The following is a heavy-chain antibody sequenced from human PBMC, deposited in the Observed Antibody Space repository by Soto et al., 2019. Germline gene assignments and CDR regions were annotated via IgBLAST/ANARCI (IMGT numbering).Heavy chain of an antibody. Sequence: PSETLSLTCTVSGGSISSSSYYWGWIRQPPGKGLEWIGSIYYSGSTYYNPSLKSRVTISVDTSKNQFSLKLSSVTAADTAVYYCARIPRITIFVMDWGQGTLVTVSS. CDR3: ARIPRITIFVMD. D-gene: IGHD3-3*01. J-gene: IGHJ4*02. CDR2: IYYSGST. CDR1: GGSISSSSYY. V-gene: IGHV4-39*01.